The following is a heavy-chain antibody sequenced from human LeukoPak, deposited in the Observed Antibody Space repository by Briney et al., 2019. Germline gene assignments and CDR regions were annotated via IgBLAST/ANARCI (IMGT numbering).Heavy chain of an antibody. V-gene: IGHV3-23*01. CDR2: LSGSGGTT. CDR3: ARGVTNDY. J-gene: IGHJ4*02. D-gene: IGHD4-17*01. CDR1: GFTFSSYA. Sequence: GGSLRLSCAASGFTFSSYAMSWVRQAPGKGLECVSALSGSGGTTYYADSVKGRFTISRDNSKNTLYLKMNSLRAEDTAVYYCARGVTNDYWGQGTLVTVSS.